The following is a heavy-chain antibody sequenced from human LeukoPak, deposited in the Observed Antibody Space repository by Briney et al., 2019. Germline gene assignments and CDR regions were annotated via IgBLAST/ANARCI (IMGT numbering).Heavy chain of an antibody. CDR2: IIPILGIA. CDR3: ATAEDDIVVVVAATSPLGY. J-gene: IGHJ4*02. D-gene: IGHD2-15*01. V-gene: IGHV1-69*04. CDR1: GGTFSSYA. Sequence: VASVKVSCKASGGTFSSYAISWVRQAPGQGLEWMGRIIPILGIANYAQKFQGRVTITAVKSTSTAYMELSSLRSEDTAVYYCATAEDDIVVVVAATSPLGYWGQGTLVTVSS.